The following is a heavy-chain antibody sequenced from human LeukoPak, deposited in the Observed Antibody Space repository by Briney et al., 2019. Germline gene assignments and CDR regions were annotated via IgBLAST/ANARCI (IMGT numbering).Heavy chain of an antibody. CDR2: IYCSGST. CDR1: GGSISSGGYY. CDR3: AQGYCSSTSCYAGDYYYYYGMDV. Sequence: SETLSLICTVSGGSISSGGYYWSWIRQHPGKGLEWIGYIYCSGSTYYNPSLKSRVTISVDTSKNQFSLKLSSVTAADTAVYYCAQGYCSSTSCYAGDYYYYYGMDVWGQGTTVTVSS. J-gene: IGHJ6*02. D-gene: IGHD2-2*01. V-gene: IGHV4-31*03.